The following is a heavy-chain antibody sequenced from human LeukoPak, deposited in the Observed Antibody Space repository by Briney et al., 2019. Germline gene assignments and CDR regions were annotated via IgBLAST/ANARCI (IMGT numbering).Heavy chain of an antibody. J-gene: IGHJ4*02. CDR2: ISSGGGTM. Sequence: QPGGSLRLSRTASGFTFSSYETNWVRQAPGKRLEWVADISSGGGTMYYADSVKGRFTISRDNAGNSLFLQMNSLRAEDTAVYYCARNSGHDVYDYWGQGTLVTVSS. D-gene: IGHD5-12*01. CDR1: GFTFSSYE. CDR3: ARNSGHDVYDY. V-gene: IGHV3-48*03.